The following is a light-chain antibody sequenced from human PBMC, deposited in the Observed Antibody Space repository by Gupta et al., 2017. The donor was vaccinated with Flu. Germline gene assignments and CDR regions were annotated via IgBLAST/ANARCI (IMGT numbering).Light chain of an antibody. J-gene: IGKJ1*01. CDR1: QDISIY. Sequence: DIQLTQSPSSLSASVGDRITITCRASQDISIYLNWYQQKPGKAPKVLISSASTLQGGVPARFNGSGSGTHFTFTSTRRQPEDFATYYWQQCFGTQTFGQGTKVEI. CDR3: QQCFGTQT. V-gene: IGKV1-39*01. CDR2: SAS.